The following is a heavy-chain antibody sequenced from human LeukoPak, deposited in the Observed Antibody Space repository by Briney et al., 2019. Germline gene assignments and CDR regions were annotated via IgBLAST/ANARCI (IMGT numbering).Heavy chain of an antibody. J-gene: IGHJ5*02. Sequence: GASVKVSCKASGYTLTGYYMHWVRQAPGQGLEWMGWINPNSGGTNYAQKFQGRVTMTRDTSISTAYMELSRLRSDDTAVYYCARDRDYGDYLNWFDPWGQGTLVTVSS. V-gene: IGHV1-2*02. CDR1: GYTLTGYY. CDR3: ARDRDYGDYLNWFDP. CDR2: INPNSGGT. D-gene: IGHD4-17*01.